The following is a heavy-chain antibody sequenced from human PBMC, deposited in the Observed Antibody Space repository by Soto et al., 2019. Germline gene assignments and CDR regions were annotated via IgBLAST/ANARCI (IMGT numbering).Heavy chain of an antibody. D-gene: IGHD5-12*01. CDR2: IIPIFGTA. J-gene: IGHJ6*02. CDR1: GGTFSSYA. Sequence: QVQLVQSGAEVKKPGSSVKVSCKASGGTFSSYAISWVRQAPGQGLEWMGGIIPIFGTANYAQKFQGRVTITADEFTSTAYMGLSSLRSVETAAYYCASSVAKYYYYGMDVWCQRTTVTVSS. CDR3: ASSVAKYYYYGMDV. V-gene: IGHV1-69*12.